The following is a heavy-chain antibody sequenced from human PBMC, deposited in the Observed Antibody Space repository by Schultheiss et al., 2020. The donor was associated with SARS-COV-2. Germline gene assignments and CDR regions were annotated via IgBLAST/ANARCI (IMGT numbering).Heavy chain of an antibody. CDR3: ARGTSIAGRAGMDV. V-gene: IGHV4-59*01. D-gene: IGHD6-6*01. Sequence: SETLSLTCTVSGGSISSYYWSWIRQPPGKGLEWIGYIYYSGSTNYNPSLKSRVTISVDTSKNQFSLKLSSVTAADTAVYYCARGTSIAGRAGMDVWGQGITVTVSS. J-gene: IGHJ6*02. CDR1: GGSISSYY. CDR2: IYYSGST.